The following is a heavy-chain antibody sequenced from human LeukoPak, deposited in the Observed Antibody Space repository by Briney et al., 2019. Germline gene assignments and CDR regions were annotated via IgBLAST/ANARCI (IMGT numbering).Heavy chain of an antibody. CDR1: GFTFSSYS. CDR2: ISSSSSYI. D-gene: IGHD1-26*01. Sequence: PGGSLRLSCAASGFTFSSYSMNWVRQAPGKGLEWVSSISSSSSYIYYADSVKGRFTISRDNAKNSLYLQMNSLRAEDTAVYYCARGDSGRAGGDYWGQGTLVTVSS. J-gene: IGHJ4*02. CDR3: ARGDSGRAGGDY. V-gene: IGHV3-21*01.